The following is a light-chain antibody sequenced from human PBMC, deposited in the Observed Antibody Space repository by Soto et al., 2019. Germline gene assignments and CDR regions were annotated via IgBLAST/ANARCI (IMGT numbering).Light chain of an antibody. V-gene: IGKV1-5*01. CDR3: QQYNTYWT. Sequence: DIQITQSPSTLSAAGGDRVTITCRASQSISNYLAWYQQKPGKAPKVLIYDVSSLESGVPSRFSGSGSGTEFTLTISSLQPDDFATYYCQQYNTYWTFGQGTKVDIK. CDR1: QSISNY. J-gene: IGKJ1*01. CDR2: DVS.